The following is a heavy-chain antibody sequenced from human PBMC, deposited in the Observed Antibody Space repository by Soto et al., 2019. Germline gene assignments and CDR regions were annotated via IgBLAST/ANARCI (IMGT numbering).Heavy chain of an antibody. J-gene: IGHJ6*02. CDR2: ISYDGSNK. CDR3: ARDRQLASKGSYYYGMDV. V-gene: IGHV3-30-3*01. D-gene: IGHD6-13*01. Sequence: PVGSLRLSCAASGFTFSSYAMHWVRQAPGKGLEWVAVISYDGSNKYYADSVKGRFTISRDNSKNTLYLQMNSLRAEDTAVYYCARDRQLASKGSYYYGMDVWGQGTTVTVSS. CDR1: GFTFSSYA.